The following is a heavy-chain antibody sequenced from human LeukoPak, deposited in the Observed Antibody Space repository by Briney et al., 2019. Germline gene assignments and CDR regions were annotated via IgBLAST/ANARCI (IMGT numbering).Heavy chain of an antibody. CDR2: IRYDGSNK. V-gene: IGHV3-30*02. J-gene: IGHJ4*02. D-gene: IGHD6-6*01. Sequence: GGSLRLSCAASGFTFSSYGMHWVRQAPGKGLEWVAFIRYDGSNKYYADSVKGRFTISRDNSKNTLYLQMNSLRAEDTAVYYCAKGRIAARPIDYWGQGTLVTVSS. CDR3: AKGRIAARPIDY. CDR1: GFTFSSYG.